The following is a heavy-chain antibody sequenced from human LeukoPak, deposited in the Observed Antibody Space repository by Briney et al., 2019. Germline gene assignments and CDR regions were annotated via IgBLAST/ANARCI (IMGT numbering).Heavy chain of an antibody. V-gene: IGHV3-9*01. D-gene: IGHD2-15*01. CDR2: ISWNSGSI. J-gene: IGHJ5*02. Sequence: TGGSLRLSCAASGFNFGSYDMNWVRQAPGKGLEWVSGISWNSGSIGYADSVKGRFTISRDNAKNSLYLRMNSLRAEDTALYYCAKAGDRYCSGGSCYPTPHNWFDPWGQGILVTVSS. CDR1: GFNFGSYD. CDR3: AKAGDRYCSGGSCYPTPHNWFDP.